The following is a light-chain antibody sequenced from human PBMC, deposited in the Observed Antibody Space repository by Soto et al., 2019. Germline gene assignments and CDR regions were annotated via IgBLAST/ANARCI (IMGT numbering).Light chain of an antibody. CDR1: SSNIGGDT. V-gene: IGLV1-44*01. Sequence: QPVLTQPPSASGTPGQRVTISCSGSSSNIGGDTVNWYQHLPGTAPKLLIYSNNQRPSGVPDRFSGSKSGTSASLAISGLQSEDEADYYCAAWDDSLNGPVFGGGTKVTVL. CDR3: AAWDDSLNGPV. CDR2: SNN. J-gene: IGLJ2*01.